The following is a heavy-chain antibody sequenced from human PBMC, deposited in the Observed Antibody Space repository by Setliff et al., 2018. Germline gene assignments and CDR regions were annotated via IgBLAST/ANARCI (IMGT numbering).Heavy chain of an antibody. D-gene: IGHD3-3*01. CDR3: AREPWYYNFWSGYTRDYFDY. V-gene: IGHV4-34*01. J-gene: IGHJ4*02. CDR1: GGSFSGYY. CDR2: INHSGST. Sequence: SETLSLTCAVYGGSFSGYYWSWIRQPPGKGLEWIGEINHSGSTNYNPSLKSRVTISVDKSKNQSSRKLSVVTSEDTAVYYCAREPWYYNFWSGYTRDYFDYWGQGTLVTVSS.